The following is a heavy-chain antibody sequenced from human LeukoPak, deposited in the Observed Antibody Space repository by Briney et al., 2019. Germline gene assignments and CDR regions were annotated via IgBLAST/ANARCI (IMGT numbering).Heavy chain of an antibody. D-gene: IGHD2-15*01. V-gene: IGHV4-4*02. J-gene: IGHJ4*02. CDR2: IYHSGTT. CDR1: GGSISSSNW. Sequence: SGTLSLTCAVSGGSISSSNWWSWVRQPPGKGLEWIGEIYHSGTTNYNPSLKSRVTISVDKSKNQFSLELSSVTAADTAVYYCARELGYCSGGSCYPISWGQGTLVTVSS. CDR3: ARELGYCSGGSCYPIS.